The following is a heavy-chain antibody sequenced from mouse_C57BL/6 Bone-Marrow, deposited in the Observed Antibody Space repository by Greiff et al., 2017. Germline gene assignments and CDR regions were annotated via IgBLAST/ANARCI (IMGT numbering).Heavy chain of an antibody. J-gene: IGHJ2*01. Sequence: EVQLVESGGGLVQPKGSLKLSCAASGFSFNTYAMNWVRQAPGKGLEWVARIRSKSNNYATYYADSVKDRFTISRDDSESMLYLQMNNLKTEDTAMYYCVRWSYGSSYGFDYWGQGTTLTVSS. CDR2: IRSKSNNYAT. CDR3: VRWSYGSSYGFDY. CDR1: GFSFNTYA. D-gene: IGHD1-1*01. V-gene: IGHV10-1*01.